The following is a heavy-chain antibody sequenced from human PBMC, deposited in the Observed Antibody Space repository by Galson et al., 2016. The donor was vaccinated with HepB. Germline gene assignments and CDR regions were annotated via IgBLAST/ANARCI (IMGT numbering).Heavy chain of an antibody. CDR2: VFHTGAT. CDR1: GGSISSAETY. V-gene: IGHV4-30-4*01. CDR3: ARGGRDDAFDI. Sequence: TLSLTCTVSGGSISSAETYWSWIRQPPGKGLEWIGYVFHTGATYNNASLESRLTISIDMSRNQFSLKLTSVTAADTAVYHCARGGRDDAFDIWGQGTMATVSS. J-gene: IGHJ3*02.